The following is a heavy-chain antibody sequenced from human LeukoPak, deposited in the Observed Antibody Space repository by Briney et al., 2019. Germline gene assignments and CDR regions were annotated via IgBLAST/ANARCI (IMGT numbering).Heavy chain of an antibody. CDR3: ARHGQNDGYPLDY. Sequence: PSETLSLTCTVSVGSIIGYYWSWIRQPPGKRLEWIAHIHYSGSTNYNPPLKSRVTISVDTSKHQLPLKLNSVPDADTALDYCARHGQNDGYPLDYWGQGTLVSVSS. CDR2: IHYSGST. CDR1: VGSIIGYY. D-gene: IGHD5-24*01. J-gene: IGHJ4*02. V-gene: IGHV4-59*08.